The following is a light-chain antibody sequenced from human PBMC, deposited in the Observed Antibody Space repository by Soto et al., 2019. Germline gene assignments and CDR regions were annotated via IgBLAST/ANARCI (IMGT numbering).Light chain of an antibody. J-gene: IGLJ1*01. CDR1: NIESKN. CDR3: QVWDSFTAV. Sequence: SYELTQPLSVSVALGQTATVTCGGNNIESKNVHWYQQRPGQAPVLVIYRDSNRPSGIPERFSGSNSGNTATLTISRVQAGDEADYYCQVWDSFTAVFGTGTKLTVL. CDR2: RDS. V-gene: IGLV3-9*01.